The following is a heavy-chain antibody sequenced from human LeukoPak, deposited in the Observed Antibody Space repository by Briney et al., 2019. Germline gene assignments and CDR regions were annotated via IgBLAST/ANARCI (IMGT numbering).Heavy chain of an antibody. CDR3: ARVGYDYVWGSYPLDY. J-gene: IGHJ4*02. CDR2: LYHSWST. V-gene: IGHV4-38-2*02. CDR1: GYSNSRGYY. Sequence: SETLSLTCTVSGYSNSRGYYWGWIRQPPGKGLEWIGRLYHSWSTYYNPSLKNRVTISVDTSKNQFSLKLSSVTAGDTAVYYCARVGYDYVWGSYPLDYWGQGTLVTVSS. D-gene: IGHD3-16*02.